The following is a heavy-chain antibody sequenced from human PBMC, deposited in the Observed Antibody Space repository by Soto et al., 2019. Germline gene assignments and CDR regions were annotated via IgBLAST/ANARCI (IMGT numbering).Heavy chain of an antibody. V-gene: IGHV4-39*01. D-gene: IGHD6-13*01. CDR3: ARRERAAGTDWWFDP. Sequence: QLQLQESGPGLVKPSETLALTCTVSGGSISSSSFHWGRIRQPPGKVLEWIGSIYYSGSTYYSPSLKSRVTISVDTSKNQFSRKLSSVTAADTAVYYCARRERAAGTDWWFDPWGQGTLVTVSS. CDR1: GGSISSSSFH. CDR2: IYYSGST. J-gene: IGHJ5*02.